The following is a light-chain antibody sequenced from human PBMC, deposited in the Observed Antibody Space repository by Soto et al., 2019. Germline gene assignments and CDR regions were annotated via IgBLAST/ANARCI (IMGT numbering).Light chain of an antibody. CDR2: EVS. V-gene: IGLV2-23*02. CDR1: SSDVGSYNL. Sequence: QSALTQPASVSGSPGQSITISCTGTSSDVGSYNLVSWYQQHPGKAPKLMIYEVSKRPSGVSNRFSGSKSGNTASLTISGFQAEDEADYYCCSYAGSSTFAYVFGTGTKVT. CDR3: CSYAGSSTFAYV. J-gene: IGLJ1*01.